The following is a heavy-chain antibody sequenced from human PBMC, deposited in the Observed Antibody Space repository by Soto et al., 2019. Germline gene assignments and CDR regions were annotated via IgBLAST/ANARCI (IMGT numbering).Heavy chain of an antibody. CDR1: GDSITNYY. Sequence: KASETLSLTCTVSGDSITNYYWTWIRQPPGKGLEWMGCVHYTGSTNYNPSLKSRVTISVDTSKNQFSLKLTSVTAEDTAVYYCARDRIVVVPAAIPLHFYHGMDVWGQGTTVTVSS. D-gene: IGHD2-2*01. CDR2: VHYTGST. V-gene: IGHV4-59*01. CDR3: ARDRIVVVPAAIPLHFYHGMDV. J-gene: IGHJ6*02.